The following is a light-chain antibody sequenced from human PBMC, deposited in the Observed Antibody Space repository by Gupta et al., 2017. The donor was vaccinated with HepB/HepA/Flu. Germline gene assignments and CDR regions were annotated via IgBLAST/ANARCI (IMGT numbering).Light chain of an antibody. CDR1: NIGSNT. J-gene: IGLJ1*01. CDR3: QVWDTNTDHYV. Sequence: SFVLTQPPSESVAPGKTATITYGVDNIGSNTVHWYQQKPGQAPVLVMYYNGDRPSGIPERFSGSISGNTATLTITRVEAGDEADYYCQVWDTNTDHYVFGTGTKVTVL. V-gene: IGLV3-21*04. CDR2: YNG.